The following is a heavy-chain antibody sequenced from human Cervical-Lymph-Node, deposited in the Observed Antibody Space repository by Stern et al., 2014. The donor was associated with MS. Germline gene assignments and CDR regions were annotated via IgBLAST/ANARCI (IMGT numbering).Heavy chain of an antibody. CDR1: GGSISNYY. V-gene: IGHV4-59*08. CDR3: ARGLDLKGYYFDY. J-gene: IGHJ4*02. Sequence: QVQLQESGPGLVKPSETLSLTCTVSGGSISNYYWTWMRQPPGKGLEWIGYIYYTGHTNYNPSLRGRVTISLDTSKNQFSLNLSSVTAADTAMYYCARGLDLKGYYFDYWGQGNPVTVSS. D-gene: IGHD3-16*01. CDR2: IYYTGHT.